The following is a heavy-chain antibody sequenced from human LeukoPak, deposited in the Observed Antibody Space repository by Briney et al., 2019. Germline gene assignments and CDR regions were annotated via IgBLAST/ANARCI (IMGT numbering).Heavy chain of an antibody. V-gene: IGHV3-43*01. CDR2: ISWDGGST. CDR1: GFTFDDYT. J-gene: IGHJ4*02. Sequence: GSLRLSCAASGFTFDDYTMHWVRQAPGKGLEWVSLISWDGGSTYYADSVKGRFTISRDNAKNSLYLQMNSLRAEDTALYYCAKDRDYYGSGAYFDYWGQGTLVTVSS. CDR3: AKDRDYYGSGAYFDY. D-gene: IGHD3-10*01.